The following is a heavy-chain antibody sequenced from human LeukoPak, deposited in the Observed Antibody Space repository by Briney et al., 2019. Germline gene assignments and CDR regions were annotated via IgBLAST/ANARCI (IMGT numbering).Heavy chain of an antibody. J-gene: IGHJ4*02. CDR2: IRYDGSNK. D-gene: IGHD2-2*02. CDR1: GFTFSSYG. CDR3: ANSADIVVVPAAIQGDY. Sequence: GGSLRLSCAASGFTFSSYGMHWVRQAPGKGLEWVAFIRYDGSNKYYADSMKGRFTISRDNSKNTLYLQMNSLRAEDTAVYYCANSADIVVVPAAIQGDYWGQGTLVTVSS. V-gene: IGHV3-30*02.